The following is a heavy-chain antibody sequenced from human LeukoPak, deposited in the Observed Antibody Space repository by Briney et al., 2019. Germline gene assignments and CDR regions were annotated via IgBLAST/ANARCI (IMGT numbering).Heavy chain of an antibody. D-gene: IGHD3-22*01. V-gene: IGHV3-30*18. CDR2: ISYDGSNK. J-gene: IGHJ4*02. CDR3: AKDTSYYDSSGYYYYFDY. CDR1: GFTFSSYG. Sequence: PGGSLRLSCAASGFTFSSYGMHWVRQAPGKGLEGVAVISYDGSNKYYADSVKGRFTISRDNSKNTLYLQMNSLRAEDTAVYYCAKDTSYYDSSGYYYYFDYWGQGTLVTVSS.